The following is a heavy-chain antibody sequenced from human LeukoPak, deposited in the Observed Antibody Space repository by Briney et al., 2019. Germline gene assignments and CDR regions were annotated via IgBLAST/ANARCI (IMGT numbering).Heavy chain of an antibody. CDR1: GGSISSYY. CDR3: ARGGGSGYLNY. D-gene: IGHD3-22*01. J-gene: IGHJ4*02. CDR2: IYNSGST. V-gene: IGHV4-4*07. Sequence: SETLSLTCTVSGGSISSYYWSWIWQPAGKGLEWIGRIYNSGSTNYNPSLKSRVTMSVDTSKNQFSLKLSSVTAADTAVYYCARGGGSGYLNYWGQGTLVTVSS.